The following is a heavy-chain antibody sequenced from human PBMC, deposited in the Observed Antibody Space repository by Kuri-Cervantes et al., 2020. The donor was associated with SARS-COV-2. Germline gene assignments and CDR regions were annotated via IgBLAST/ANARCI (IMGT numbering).Heavy chain of an antibody. V-gene: IGHV1-46*01. CDR3: ARGPLGSYDFWSGYYRNYDY. CDR2: INPSGGST. Sequence: ASVKVSCKASGYTFTGYYMHWVRQAPGQGLEWMGIINPSGGSTSYAQKFQGRVTMTRDTSTGTVYMELSSLRSEDTAVYYCARGPLGSYDFWSGYYRNYDYWGQGTLVTVSS. D-gene: IGHD3-3*01. CDR1: GYTFTGYY. J-gene: IGHJ4*02.